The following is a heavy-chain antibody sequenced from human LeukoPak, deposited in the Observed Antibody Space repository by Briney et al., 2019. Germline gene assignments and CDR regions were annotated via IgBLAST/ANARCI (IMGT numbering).Heavy chain of an antibody. CDR2: IIPILGIA. V-gene: IGHV1-69*04. J-gene: IGHJ2*01. D-gene: IGHD1-1*01. CDR3: ARAGTRSGWYFDL. Sequence: SVKVSCKASGGTFSSYAISWVRQAPGQGLEWMGRIIPILGIANYAQKFQGRVTITADKSTSTAYMELSSLRSEDTAVYYRARAGTRSGWYFDLWGRGTLVTVSS. CDR1: GGTFSSYA.